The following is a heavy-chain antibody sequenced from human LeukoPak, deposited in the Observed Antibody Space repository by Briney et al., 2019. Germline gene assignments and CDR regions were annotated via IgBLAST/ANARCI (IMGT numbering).Heavy chain of an antibody. CDR3: ARGSYSSGWYLDY. CDR1: GYTFTGYY. J-gene: IGHJ4*02. D-gene: IGHD6-19*01. V-gene: IGHV1-2*02. CDR2: INPNSGGT. Sequence: ASVKVSCKASGYTFTGYYMHWVRQAPGQGLEWMGWINPNSGGTNYAQKFQGRATMTRDTSISTAYMELSRLRSDDTAVYYCARGSYSSGWYLDYWGQGTLVTVSS.